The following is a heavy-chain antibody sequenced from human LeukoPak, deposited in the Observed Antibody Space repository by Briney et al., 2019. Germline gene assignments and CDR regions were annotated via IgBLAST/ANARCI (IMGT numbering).Heavy chain of an antibody. D-gene: IGHD3-16*01. J-gene: IGHJ4*02. CDR2: IYYSGST. CDR3: ARDGTALGDYYFDY. V-gene: IGHV4-59*01. Sequence: SETLSLTCTVSGGSIDSYYWSWIRQPPGKGLEWIGYIYYSGSTNYNPSLKSRVSISVDTSKNQFSLKMSSGTAADTAVYYCARDGTALGDYYFDYWGQGTLVTVSS. CDR1: GGSIDSYY.